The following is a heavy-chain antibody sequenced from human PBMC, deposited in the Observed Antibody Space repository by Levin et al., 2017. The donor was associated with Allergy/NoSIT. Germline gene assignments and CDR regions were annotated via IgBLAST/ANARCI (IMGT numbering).Heavy chain of an antibody. J-gene: IGHJ4*02. CDR1: GGSISSYY. CDR3: AGAGGDYPFDY. V-gene: IGHV4-59*01. CDR2: IYYSGST. Sequence: TLSLTCTVSGGSISSYYWSWIRQPPGKGLEWIGYIYYSGSTNYNPSLKSRVTISVDTSKNQFSLKLSSVTAADTAVYYCAGAGGDYPFDYWGQGTLVTVSS. D-gene: IGHD4-17*01.